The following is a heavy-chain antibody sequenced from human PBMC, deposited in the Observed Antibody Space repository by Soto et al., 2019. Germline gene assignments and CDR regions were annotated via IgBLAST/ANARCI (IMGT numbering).Heavy chain of an antibody. CDR1: GFTFDDYA. J-gene: IGHJ3*02. CDR2: ISWNSGSI. CDR3: AKDIAQANAFDI. Sequence: EVQLVESGGGLVQPGRSLRLSCAASGFTFDDYAMHWVRQAPGKGLEWASGISWNSGSIGYADSVKGRFTIARDNAKNSLYLQMNSLRAEDTALYYCAKDIAQANAFDIWGQGTMVTVSS. V-gene: IGHV3-9*01.